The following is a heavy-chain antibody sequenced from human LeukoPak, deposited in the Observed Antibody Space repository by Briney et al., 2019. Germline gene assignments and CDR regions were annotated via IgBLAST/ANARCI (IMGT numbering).Heavy chain of an antibody. J-gene: IGHJ6*03. Sequence: SETLSLTCSVSGGSISSSTYFWGWIRQPPGKGLEWIGTIYHIGTTYYNPSLQSRVTISVDTSKNQFSLNLSSVTATDTAVYFCARHYTLVTAPGAYYMDVWGKGTTVTVSS. CDR1: GGSISSSTYF. CDR2: IYHIGTT. V-gene: IGHV4-39*01. D-gene: IGHD6-13*01. CDR3: ARHYTLVTAPGAYYMDV.